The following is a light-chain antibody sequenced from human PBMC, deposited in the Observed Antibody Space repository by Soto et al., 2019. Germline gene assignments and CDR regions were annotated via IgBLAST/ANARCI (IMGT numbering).Light chain of an antibody. V-gene: IGKV1-33*01. Sequence: DIQMTQSPSSLSASEGDRVTITCQASQDINNNLNWFQQKPGKATKLLIYDSSTLETGVPSRFSGSGSGTDFTFTISSLQPEDIATYYCQQHANSPPYTFGQGTKLEIK. J-gene: IGKJ2*01. CDR2: DSS. CDR1: QDINNN. CDR3: QQHANSPPYT.